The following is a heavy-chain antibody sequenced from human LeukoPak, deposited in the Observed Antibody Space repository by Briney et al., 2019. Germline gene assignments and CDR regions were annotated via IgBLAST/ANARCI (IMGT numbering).Heavy chain of an antibody. CDR2: IYYSGST. J-gene: IGHJ4*02. CDR1: GGYISSSSTYD. CDR3: ARSLKISSGWFHNFDY. D-gene: IGHD6-19*01. V-gene: IGHV4-39*01. Sequence: SETLSLTCTVSGGYISSSSTYDWGWIRQPPGKGLEWIGGIYYSGSTYYNPSLKSRVTISVDTSKNQFSLKVTSVSAADTAAYYCARSLKISSGWFHNFDYWGQGTLVTVSS.